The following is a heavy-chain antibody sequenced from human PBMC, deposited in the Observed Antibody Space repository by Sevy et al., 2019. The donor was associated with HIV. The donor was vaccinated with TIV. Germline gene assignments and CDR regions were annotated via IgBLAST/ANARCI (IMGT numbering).Heavy chain of an antibody. CDR3: ARDRSGSAMDV. CDR1: GDTYNNYA. D-gene: IGHD3-22*01. Sequence: ASVKVSCKTSGDTYNNYAMSWVRQAPGQGLEWMGEIIPVLHKPKFAQRFQGRVSITADESTTTVYMELSGLRSDDTAVYYCARDRSGSAMDVWGQGTTVTVSS. V-gene: IGHV1-69*10. J-gene: IGHJ6*02. CDR2: IIPVLHKP.